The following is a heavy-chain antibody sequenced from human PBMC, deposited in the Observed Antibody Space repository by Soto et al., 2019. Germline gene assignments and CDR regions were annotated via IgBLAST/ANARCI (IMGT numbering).Heavy chain of an antibody. J-gene: IGHJ3*02. Sequence: ASVKVSCKASGYTFTAHYIQWVRQAPGQGLEWMGWINPISSFANYAQKFQGRVTLTRDTSISTVYLDLSRLLSDDTAVYYCARERFSSSWWREAFDIWGQGTLVTVSS. D-gene: IGHD6-13*01. CDR1: GYTFTAHY. V-gene: IGHV1-2*02. CDR3: ARERFSSSWWREAFDI. CDR2: INPISSFA.